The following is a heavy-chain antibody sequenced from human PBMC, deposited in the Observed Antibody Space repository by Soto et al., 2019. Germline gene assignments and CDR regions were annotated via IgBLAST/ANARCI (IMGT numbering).Heavy chain of an antibody. CDR3: AREKIGVPAAYDY. Sequence: ASVKVSCKASGYTFTGYYMHWVRQAPGQGLEWMGWINPNSGGTNYAQKFQGWVTMTRDTSISTAYMELSRLRSDDTAVYYCAREKIGVPAAYDYWGQGTLVTVSS. D-gene: IGHD2-2*01. V-gene: IGHV1-2*04. CDR1: GYTFTGYY. CDR2: INPNSGGT. J-gene: IGHJ4*02.